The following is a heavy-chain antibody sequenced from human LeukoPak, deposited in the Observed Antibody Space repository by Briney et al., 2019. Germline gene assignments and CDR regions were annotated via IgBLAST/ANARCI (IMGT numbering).Heavy chain of an antibody. D-gene: IGHD6-19*01. Sequence: GGSLRLSCAASGFTFSSYGMHWVRKAPGKGLEWVAFIRYDGSNKYYADSVKGRFTISRDNSKNTLYLQMNSLRAEDTAVYYCAKRRVAVAGVWGQGTLVTVSS. J-gene: IGHJ4*02. CDR1: GFTFSSYG. V-gene: IGHV3-30*02. CDR3: AKRRVAVAGV. CDR2: IRYDGSNK.